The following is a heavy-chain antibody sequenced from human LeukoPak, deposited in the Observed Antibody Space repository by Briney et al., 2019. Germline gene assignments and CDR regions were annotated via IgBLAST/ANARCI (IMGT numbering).Heavy chain of an antibody. CDR2: IDWDDGK. CDR3: VRFPYGGNSGIDY. J-gene: IGHJ4*02. Sequence: SGPVLVKPTQTFTLTCTFSGFSLTSSGMCVSWIRQPPGKALEWLALIDWDDGKYYSTSLKTRLTISKDTSKNQVVLTMTNMDPVDTATYYCVRFPYGGNSGIDYWGQGTLVTVSS. CDR1: GFSLTSSGMC. D-gene: IGHD4-23*01. V-gene: IGHV2-70*01.